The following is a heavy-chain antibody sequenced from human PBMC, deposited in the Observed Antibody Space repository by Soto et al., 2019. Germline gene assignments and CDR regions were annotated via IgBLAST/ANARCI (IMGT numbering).Heavy chain of an antibody. CDR3: ARDRLAGTAFDAFDI. V-gene: IGHV3-33*01. CDR1: GFTFSSYG. J-gene: IGHJ3*02. Sequence: QVQLVESGGGVVQPGRSLRLSCAASGFTFSSYGMHWVRQAPGKGLEWVAVIWYDGSNKYYADSVKGRFTISRDNSKNMRYLQMNSLRAEDTAVYYCARDRLAGTAFDAFDIWGQGTMVTVPS. D-gene: IGHD1-7*01. CDR2: IWYDGSNK.